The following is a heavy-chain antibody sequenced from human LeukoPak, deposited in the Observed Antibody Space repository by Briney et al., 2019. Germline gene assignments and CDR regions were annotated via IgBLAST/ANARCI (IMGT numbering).Heavy chain of an antibody. CDR1: EDTLNSYA. CDR3: ARESPPNYIWGSYRFVPTSFDP. CDR2: IIPLFSKT. Sequence: EASVKVSCKTSEDTLNSYAISWVRQAPGQGLEWMGRIIPLFSKTKYAQNFQGRVTLTADRSTTTVYMELSTLRPDDTAIYYCARESPPNYIWGSYRFVPTSFDPWGQGTLVAVSS. J-gene: IGHJ5*02. D-gene: IGHD3-16*02. V-gene: IGHV1-69*04.